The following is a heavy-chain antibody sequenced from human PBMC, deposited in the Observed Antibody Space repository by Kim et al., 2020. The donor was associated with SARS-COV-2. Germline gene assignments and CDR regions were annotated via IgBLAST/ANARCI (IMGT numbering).Heavy chain of an antibody. V-gene: IGHV3-23*01. J-gene: IGHJ4*02. D-gene: IGHD3-16*02. Sequence: RFTISRDNSKNTLYLQMNSLRAEDTAVYYCAKLGDYDYVWGSYRRYYFDYWGQGTLVTVSS. CDR3: AKLGDYDYVWGSYRRYYFDY.